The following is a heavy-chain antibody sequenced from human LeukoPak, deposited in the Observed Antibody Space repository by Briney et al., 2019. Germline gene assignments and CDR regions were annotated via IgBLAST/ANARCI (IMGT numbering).Heavy chain of an antibody. J-gene: IGHJ4*02. CDR3: ARDYYFWSGYYSPTRGYFGY. CDR1: GFTFSGSG. D-gene: IGHD3-3*01. V-gene: IGHV3-30*02. Sequence: GGSLRLSCAASGFTFSGSGMHWVRQAPGNGLEWVTFIRCDGSNKYYTDSVKGRFTISRDNSKNTLYLQMDSLRAEDTAVYYCARDYYFWSGYYSPTRGYFGYWGQGTLVTVSS. CDR2: IRCDGSNK.